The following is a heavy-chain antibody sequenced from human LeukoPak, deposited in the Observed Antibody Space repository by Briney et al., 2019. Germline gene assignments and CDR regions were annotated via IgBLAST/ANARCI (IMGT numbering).Heavy chain of an antibody. D-gene: IGHD4-17*01. V-gene: IGHV3-23*01. CDR3: AKAGHTVTTELDY. CDR2: ITSTGSST. J-gene: IGHJ4*02. Sequence: GGSLRLSCAASGFSFSAYAMSWVRQAPGKGLEWVSIITSTGSSTFYADSVKGRFTISRDNSKNTLFLQMNGLRAQDTALYYCAKAGHTVTTELDYWGQGTLVTVSS. CDR1: GFSFSAYA.